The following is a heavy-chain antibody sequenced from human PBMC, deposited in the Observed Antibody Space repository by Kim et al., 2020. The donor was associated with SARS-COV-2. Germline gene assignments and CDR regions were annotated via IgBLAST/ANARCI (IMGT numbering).Heavy chain of an antibody. J-gene: IGHJ4*02. CDR3: AKSAGSGSHYRPSHIDS. CDR1: GFAFDDYP. Sequence: GGSLRLSCAASGFAFDDYPMHWVRQAPGKGLEWISLISWDAGYTCYAESLRGRFTISRDNSESSLYLQLNSLRSEDTAVYYCAKSAGSGSHYRPSHIDSWGQGTLVTVSS. D-gene: IGHD3-10*01. V-gene: IGHV3-43*01. CDR2: ISWDAGYT.